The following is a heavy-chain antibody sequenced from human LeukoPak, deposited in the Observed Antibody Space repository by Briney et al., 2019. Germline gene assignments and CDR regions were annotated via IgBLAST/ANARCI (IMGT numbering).Heavy chain of an antibody. D-gene: IGHD4-17*01. V-gene: IGHV3-30*03. CDR1: GLTFSGYA. Sequence: GGSLRLSCAASGLTFSGYAMHWVRQAPGKGLEWLAVLSYDGSNKFYEDSVKGRFSISRENSMHTLYLQMNRLRPEDTAVYYCAREPDYGVYAGYFDYWGQGTLVTVSS. CDR2: LSYDGSNK. CDR3: AREPDYGVYAGYFDY. J-gene: IGHJ4*02.